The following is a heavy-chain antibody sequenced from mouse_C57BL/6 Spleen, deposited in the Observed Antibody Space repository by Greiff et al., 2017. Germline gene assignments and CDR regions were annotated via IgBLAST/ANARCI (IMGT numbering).Heavy chain of an antibody. CDR3: ERGGYFDY. V-gene: IGHV1-76*01. J-gene: IGHJ2*01. CDR1: GYTFTDYY. CDR2: IYPGSGNT. Sequence: QVQLQQSGAELVRPGASVKLSCKASGYTFTDYYINWVKQRPGQGLEWIARIYPGSGNTYYNEKFKGKATLTAEKSSSTAYMQLLSLTSADAAVYLCERGGYFDYWGQGTTLTVSS.